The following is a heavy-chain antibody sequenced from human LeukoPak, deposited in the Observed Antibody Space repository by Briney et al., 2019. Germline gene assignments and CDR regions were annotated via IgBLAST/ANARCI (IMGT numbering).Heavy chain of an antibody. CDR1: GGSISTITYY. Sequence: SETLSLTCTVSGGSISTITYYWGWIRQPPGKGLEWVGHMYYRGNTFYNPSLKSRVTISVDTSKNQFSLKLRSVTAADTAVYYCARPGALTSWFDPWGQGTLVTVSS. CDR3: ARPGALTSWFDP. V-gene: IGHV4-39*07. CDR2: MYYRGNT. D-gene: IGHD4/OR15-4a*01. J-gene: IGHJ5*02.